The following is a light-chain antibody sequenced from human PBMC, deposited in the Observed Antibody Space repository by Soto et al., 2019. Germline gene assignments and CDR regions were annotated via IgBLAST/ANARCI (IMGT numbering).Light chain of an antibody. CDR3: QHSGT. CDR1: QSISSW. CDR2: KAS. J-gene: IGKJ2*01. Sequence: DIQMTQSPSTLSASVGDRVTITCRASQSISSWLAWYQQKPGKAPKHLIYKASSLESGVPSRFSGSGSGTEFTLTISSLQPDDFATYYCQHSGTFGQGTKLEIK. V-gene: IGKV1-5*03.